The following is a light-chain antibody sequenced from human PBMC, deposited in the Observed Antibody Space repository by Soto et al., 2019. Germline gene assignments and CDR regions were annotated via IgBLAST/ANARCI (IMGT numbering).Light chain of an antibody. V-gene: IGKV3-11*01. CDR2: DVS. CDR1: QNISSY. Sequence: VMTQSPLSLPVTLGQPATLSCRASQNISSYLIWYQQKPGQSPRVLIYDVSNRATGIPTRFSGSGAGTDCTLTISRLEQEDCAVYYCQQRSNWPRTCGHGTKVEIK. CDR3: QQRSNWPRT. J-gene: IGKJ1*01.